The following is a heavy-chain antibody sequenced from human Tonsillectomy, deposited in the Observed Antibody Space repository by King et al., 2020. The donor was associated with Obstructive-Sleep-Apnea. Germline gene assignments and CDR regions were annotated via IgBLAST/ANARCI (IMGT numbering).Heavy chain of an antibody. V-gene: IGHV1-18*01. J-gene: IGHJ4*02. CDR1: GYTSTSYG. Sequence: VQLVQSGAEVKKPGASVKVSCKASGYTSTSYGISWVRQAPGQGLEWMGWISAQKRYTNFAQKLQGRVTMTTDTSTSTAYMELRSLTSDDTAVYFCARTEITILRGAIPEGFFFDCWGQGTLVTVSS. CDR2: ISAQKRYT. D-gene: IGHD3-10*01. CDR3: ARTEITILRGAIPEGFFFDC.